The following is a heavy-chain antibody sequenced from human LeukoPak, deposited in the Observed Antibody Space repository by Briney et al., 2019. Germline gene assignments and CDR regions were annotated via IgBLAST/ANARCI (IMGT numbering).Heavy chain of an antibody. J-gene: IGHJ4*02. Sequence: SETLSLTCTVSGGSIRSSYYYWGWIRQPPGTGLEWIGSIYDSGSTYYNPSLKSRVTISVDTSKNQFSLKLNSVTAADTAVYYRARQDTTSDYWGQGTLVTVSS. CDR3: ARQDTTSDY. V-gene: IGHV4-39*01. D-gene: IGHD1-14*01. CDR2: IYDSGST. CDR1: GGSIRSSYYY.